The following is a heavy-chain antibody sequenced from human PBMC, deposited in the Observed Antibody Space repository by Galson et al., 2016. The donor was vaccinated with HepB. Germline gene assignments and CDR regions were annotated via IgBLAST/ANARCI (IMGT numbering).Heavy chain of an antibody. V-gene: IGHV3-30*18. J-gene: IGHJ4*02. CDR3: AKAGQFDYFASH. CDR2: ISFDGNNK. CDR1: GFTISSYG. Sequence: SLRLSCAASGFTISSYGMHWVRQAPGKGLEWVAVISFDGNNKFYGDSVKGRFTISRDASTNTLFLQMDSLRLEDTAVYYCAKAGQFDYFASHWGQGTLVTVSS. D-gene: IGHD3-10*01.